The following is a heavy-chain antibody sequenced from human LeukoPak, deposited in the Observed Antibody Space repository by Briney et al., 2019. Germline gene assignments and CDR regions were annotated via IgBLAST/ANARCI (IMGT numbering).Heavy chain of an antibody. V-gene: IGHV3-74*01. D-gene: IGHD3-10*01. CDR3: TRRALGGYYYYYMDV. CDR2: INSDGSST. J-gene: IGHJ6*03. CDR1: GFTFSSSW. Sequence: GGSLRLSCAASGFTFSSSWMSWVRQAPGKGLVWVSRINSDGSSTSYADSVKGRFTISRDNAKNTLYLQMNSLRAEDTAVYYCTRRALGGYYYYYMDVWGKGTTVTVSS.